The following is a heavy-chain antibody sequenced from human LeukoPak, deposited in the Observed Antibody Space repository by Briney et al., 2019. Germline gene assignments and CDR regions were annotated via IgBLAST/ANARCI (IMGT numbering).Heavy chain of an antibody. CDR1: GGSFSGYY. CDR3: ARALADLNYYYYGMDV. CDR2: INHSGST. J-gene: IGHJ6*02. V-gene: IGHV4-34*01. Sequence: SETLSLTCGVFGGSFSGYYWTWIRQSPGKGLEWIGEINHSGSTNYNPSLKSRVTISVDTSKNQFSLKLSSVTAADTAVYYCARALADLNYYYYGMDVWGQGTTVTVSS.